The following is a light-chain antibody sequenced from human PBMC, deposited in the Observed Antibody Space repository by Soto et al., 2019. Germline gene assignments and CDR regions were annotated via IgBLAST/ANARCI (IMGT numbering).Light chain of an antibody. Sequence: EIVMTQSPATLSVSPGERATLSCRASQSVSSNLAWYQQKPGQTPRLLIYDASTRAAGVPARFSGSGSGTDFTLTINSLQSEAFAISYCQHYANWPLTFGGGTKVDIK. J-gene: IGKJ4*01. CDR2: DAS. CDR3: QHYANWPLT. V-gene: IGKV3-15*01. CDR1: QSVSSN.